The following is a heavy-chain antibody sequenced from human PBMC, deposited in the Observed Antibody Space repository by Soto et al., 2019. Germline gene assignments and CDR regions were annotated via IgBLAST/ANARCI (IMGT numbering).Heavy chain of an antibody. Sequence: PGGSLSLSCAASGFTFSNYALNWVRQSPGKGLEWVSTIDTSGGSTHYSDSVKGRFAVSRDNSKNTLYLHMISLRDEDTATYYCARDPSTGPADYWGQGTLVTVSS. V-gene: IGHV3-23*01. CDR3: ARDPSTGPADY. J-gene: IGHJ4*02. D-gene: IGHD3-9*01. CDR2: IDTSGGST. CDR1: GFTFSNYA.